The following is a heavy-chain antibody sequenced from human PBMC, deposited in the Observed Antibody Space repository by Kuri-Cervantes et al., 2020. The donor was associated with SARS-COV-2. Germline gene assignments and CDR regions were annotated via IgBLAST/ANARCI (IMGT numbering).Heavy chain of an antibody. V-gene: IGHV3-30*03. CDR1: GFIFSDYY. CDR2: ISYDGSNK. D-gene: IGHD6-13*01. Sequence: GESLKISCTASGFIFSDYYMTWVRQAPGKGLEWVAVISYDGSNKYYADSVKGRFTISRDNSKNTLYLQMNSLRAEDTAVYYCARAHGGGFRSAGDYWGQGTLVTVSS. CDR3: ARAHGGGFRSAGDY. J-gene: IGHJ4*02.